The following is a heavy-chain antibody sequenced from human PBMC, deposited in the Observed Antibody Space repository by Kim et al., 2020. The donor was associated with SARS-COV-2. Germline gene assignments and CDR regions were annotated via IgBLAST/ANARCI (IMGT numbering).Heavy chain of an antibody. D-gene: IGHD3-22*01. CDR2: ISWNSGSI. Sequence: GGSLRLSCGASGFTFDDYAMYWVRQAPGKGLEWVSGISWNSGSIDYADSVKGRFSISRDNSKNSLYLQMNSLRAEDTALYYCAKDYYDSSGYFSFDSWGLGTPVVISS. CDR3: AKDYYDSSGYFSFDS. J-gene: IGHJ4*02. V-gene: IGHV3-9*01. CDR1: GFTFDDYA.